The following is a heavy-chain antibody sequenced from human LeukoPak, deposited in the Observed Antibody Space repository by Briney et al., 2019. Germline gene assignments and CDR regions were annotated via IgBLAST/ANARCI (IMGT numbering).Heavy chain of an antibody. D-gene: IGHD6-19*01. CDR3: ARAVSAVAGMGYYYYGMDI. Sequence: HPGGSLRLSCAASGFTFSSYEMNWVRQAPGKGLEWVSYISSSGSTIYYADSVKGRFTISRDNAKNSLYLQMNSLRAEDTAVYYCARAVSAVAGMGYYYYGMDIWGQGTTVTVSS. CDR1: GFTFSSYE. V-gene: IGHV3-48*03. CDR2: ISSSGSTI. J-gene: IGHJ6*02.